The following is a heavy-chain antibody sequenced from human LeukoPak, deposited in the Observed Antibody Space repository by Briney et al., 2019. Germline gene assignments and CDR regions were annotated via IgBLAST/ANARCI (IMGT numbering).Heavy chain of an antibody. Sequence: GASVKVSCKASGYTFTGYYMHWVRQAPGRGLEWMGWINPNSGGTNYAQKFQGWVTMTRDTSISTAYMELSRLRSDDTAVYYCARDGGSSGYYYVGIVYYFDYWGQGTLVTVSS. J-gene: IGHJ4*02. CDR2: INPNSGGT. CDR1: GYTFTGYY. D-gene: IGHD3-22*01. CDR3: ARDGGSSGYYYVGIVYYFDY. V-gene: IGHV1-2*04.